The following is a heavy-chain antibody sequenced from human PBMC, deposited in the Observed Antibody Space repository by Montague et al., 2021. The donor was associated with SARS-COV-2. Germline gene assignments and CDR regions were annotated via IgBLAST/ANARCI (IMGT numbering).Heavy chain of an antibody. Sequence: SLRLSCAASGFTFSDYWMRWVRQAPGKGLVWVSRIKGDGTNTIYADSVKGRFAISRDSAQNTVYLQMSSLRAEDAAVYYCVRDGDHWDFDYWGQGALVTVSS. CDR2: IKGDGTNT. CDR1: GFTFSDYW. J-gene: IGHJ4*02. CDR3: VRDGDHWDFDY. D-gene: IGHD2-21*01. V-gene: IGHV3-74*01.